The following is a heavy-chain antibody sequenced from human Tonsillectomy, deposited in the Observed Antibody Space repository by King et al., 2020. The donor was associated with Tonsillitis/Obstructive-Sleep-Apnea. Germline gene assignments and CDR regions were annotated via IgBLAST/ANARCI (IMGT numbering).Heavy chain of an antibody. J-gene: IGHJ4*02. CDR1: GFTFSGSA. Sequence: VQLVESGGGLVQPGGSLKLSCAASGFTFSGSAMHWVRQASGKGLEWVGRIRSKANTYATAYAASVKGRFTISRDDSKNTPYLQMNSLKTEDMDVYYCTRRISVTTGGGFDYWGQGTLVTVSS. CDR2: IRSKANTYAT. CDR3: TRRISVTTGGGFDY. D-gene: IGHD1-7*01. V-gene: IGHV3-73*01.